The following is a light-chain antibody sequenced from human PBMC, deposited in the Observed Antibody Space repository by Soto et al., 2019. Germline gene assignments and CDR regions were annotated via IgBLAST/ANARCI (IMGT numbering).Light chain of an antibody. CDR3: AGWDDSLNGWV. CDR1: TSNIGGNS. J-gene: IGLJ3*02. V-gene: IGLV1-44*01. CDR2: SNN. Sequence: QSVLTQPPSASGTPGQRVTISCSGSTSNIGGNSVNWYKQLPGTAPKVLMYSNNQRPSGVPDRFSGSKSGTSASLAISGLQSEDEADYSCAGWDDSLNGWVFGGGTKVTVL.